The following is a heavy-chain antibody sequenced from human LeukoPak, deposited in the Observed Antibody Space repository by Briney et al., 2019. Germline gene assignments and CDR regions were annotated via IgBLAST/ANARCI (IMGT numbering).Heavy chain of an antibody. J-gene: IGHJ6*02. CDR3: ARDTPSAYGMDV. CDR1: GYTFTIYA. V-gene: IGHV1-3*01. CDR2: INAGNGNT. Sequence: ASVKVSCKASGYTFTIYAMHWVRQAPGQRLEWMGWINAGNGNTKYSQKFQGRVTITRDTSASTAYMELSRLRSDDTAVYYCARDTPSAYGMDVWGQGTTVTVSS.